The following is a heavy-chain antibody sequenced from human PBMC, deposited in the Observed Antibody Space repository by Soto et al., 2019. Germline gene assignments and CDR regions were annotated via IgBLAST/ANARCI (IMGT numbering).Heavy chain of an antibody. Sequence: SETLSLTCSVSGASISSGHYYWTWIRQHPGKGLEWIGSIYNTGSTSYNPSLTSRLSISVDTSENHFSLRLFSVTVADTAVYSCALALGPTTGLDYWGQGSLVTVSS. J-gene: IGHJ4*02. CDR1: GASISSGHYY. CDR2: IYNTGST. CDR3: ALALGPTTGLDY. D-gene: IGHD7-27*01. V-gene: IGHV4-31*03.